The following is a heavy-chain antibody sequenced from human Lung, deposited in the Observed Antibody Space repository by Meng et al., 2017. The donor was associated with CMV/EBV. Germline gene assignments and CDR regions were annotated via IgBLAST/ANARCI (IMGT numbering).Heavy chain of an antibody. V-gene: IGHV3-30-3*01. Sequence: GEVVGSGGGVVQPGRSPRLSCAASGFTFSSYAMHWVRQAPGKGLEWVAVISYDGSNKYYADSVKGRFTISRDNSKNTLYLQMNSLRAENTAVYYCAHGGGDCWGQGTLVTVSS. D-gene: IGHD2-15*01. J-gene: IGHJ4*02. CDR2: ISYDGSNK. CDR3: AHGGGDC. CDR1: GFTFSSYA.